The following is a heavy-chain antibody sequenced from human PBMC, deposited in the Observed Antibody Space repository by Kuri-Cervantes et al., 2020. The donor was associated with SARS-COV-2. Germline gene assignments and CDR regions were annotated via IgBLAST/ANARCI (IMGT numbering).Heavy chain of an antibody. Sequence: SETLSLTCTASGGSISSGGYYWSWIRQPPGKGLEWIGEINHSGSTNYNPSLKSRVTISVDTSKNQFSLKLSSVTAADTAVYYCARVVPAQGGSGAFDIWGQGTMVTVSS. CDR3: ARVVPAQGGSGAFDI. CDR2: INHSGST. D-gene: IGHD2-2*01. CDR1: GGSISSGGYY. J-gene: IGHJ3*02. V-gene: IGHV4-39*07.